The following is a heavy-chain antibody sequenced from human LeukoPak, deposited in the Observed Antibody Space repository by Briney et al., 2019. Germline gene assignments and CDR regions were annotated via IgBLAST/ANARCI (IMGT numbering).Heavy chain of an antibody. CDR2: INPSGGST. J-gene: IGHJ6*02. CDR1: GYTFTSYY. V-gene: IGHV1-46*01. D-gene: IGHD3-10*01. CDR3: ARVSTGYYYGMDV. Sequence: ASVKVACKASGYTFTSYYMHWVRQAPGQGLEWMGIINPSGGSTSYAQKFQGRVTMTRDTSTSTVYMELSSLRSEDAAVYYCARVSTGYYYGMDVWGQGTTVTVSS.